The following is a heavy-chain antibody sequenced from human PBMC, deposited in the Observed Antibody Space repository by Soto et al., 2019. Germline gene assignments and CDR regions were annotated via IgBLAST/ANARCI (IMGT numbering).Heavy chain of an antibody. J-gene: IGHJ3*02. CDR2: ISYDGSNK. D-gene: IGHD3-3*01. CDR3: AKGVVTHFDAFDI. CDR1: GFTFSSYA. V-gene: IGHV3-30-3*01. Sequence: QVQLVESGGGVVQPGRSLRLSCAASGFTFSSYAMHWVRQAPGKGLEWVAVISYDGSNKYYADSVKGRFTISRDNSKNTLYLQMNSLRAEDTAVYYCAKGVVTHFDAFDIWGQGTMVTVSS.